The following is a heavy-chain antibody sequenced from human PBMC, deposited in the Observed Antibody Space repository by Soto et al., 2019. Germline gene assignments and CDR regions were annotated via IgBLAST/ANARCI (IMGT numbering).Heavy chain of an antibody. V-gene: IGHV4-39*01. D-gene: IGHD2-8*01. CDR3: ARNKVYCTNGVCSYYYYMDV. Sequence: PSETLSLTCTVSGGSISSSSYYWGWIRQPPGKGLEWIGSIYYSGSTYYNPSLKSRVTISVDTSKNQFSLKLSSVTAADTAVYYCARNKVYCTNGVCSYYYYMDVWGKGTTVTVSS. CDR1: GGSISSSSYY. CDR2: IYYSGST. J-gene: IGHJ6*03.